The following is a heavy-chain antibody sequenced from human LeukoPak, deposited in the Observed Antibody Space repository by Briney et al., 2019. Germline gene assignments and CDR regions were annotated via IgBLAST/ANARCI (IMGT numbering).Heavy chain of an antibody. CDR3: ARIIVGATGIDY. J-gene: IGHJ4*02. V-gene: IGHV3-74*01. Sequence: QPGGSLRLSCAASGFTFSNYWMHWVRQVPGKGLVWVSRISSDGSNIQYADSVKGRFTISRDNAKNTLYLQMNSLRVEDTAVYYCARIIVGATGIDYWGQGTLVTVSS. CDR1: GFTFSNYW. CDR2: ISSDGSNI. D-gene: IGHD1-26*01.